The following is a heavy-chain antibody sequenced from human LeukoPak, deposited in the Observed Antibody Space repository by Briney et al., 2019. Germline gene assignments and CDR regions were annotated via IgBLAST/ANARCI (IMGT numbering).Heavy chain of an antibody. D-gene: IGHD6-6*01. V-gene: IGHV1-24*01. CDR2: FDPEDGET. Sequence: ASVKVSCKVSGYTLTELSMHWVRQAPGKGLEWMGGFDPEDGETIYAQKFQGRVTMTEDTSTDTAYMELSSLRSEDTAVYYCATQSIAENYYYYYYMDVWGKGTTVTVSS. J-gene: IGHJ6*03. CDR1: GYTLTELS. CDR3: ATQSIAENYYYYYYMDV.